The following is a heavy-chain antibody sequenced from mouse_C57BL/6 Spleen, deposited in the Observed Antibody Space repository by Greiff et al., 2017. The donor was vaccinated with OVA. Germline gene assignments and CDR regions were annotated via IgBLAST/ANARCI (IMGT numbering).Heavy chain of an antibody. CDR1: GYTFTSYW. V-gene: IGHV1-69*01. D-gene: IGHD1-1*01. Sequence: VQLQQPGAELVMPGASVKLSCKASGYTFTSYWMHWVKQRPGQGLEWIGEIDPSDSYTNYNQKFKGKSTLTVDKSSSTAYMQLSSLTSEDSAVYYCARSGYYGSTFAYWGQVTLVTVSA. CDR2: IDPSDSYT. CDR3: ARSGYYGSTFAY. J-gene: IGHJ3*01.